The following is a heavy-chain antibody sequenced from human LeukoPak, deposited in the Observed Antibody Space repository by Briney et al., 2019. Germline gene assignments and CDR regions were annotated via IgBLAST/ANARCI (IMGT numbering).Heavy chain of an antibody. J-gene: IGHJ4*02. CDR3: AKALNGLVDY. V-gene: IGHV3-33*04. Sequence: GSSLRLSCAASGFTFSDYGTRRCRQAPGKGLARRIAIRYDGSNTYYADSVKGRFTISRDNSKNTLYLQMHSLRAEDTAVYYCAKALNGLVDYWGQGTLVTVSS. CDR2: IRYDGSNT. CDR1: GFTFSDYG. D-gene: IGHD6-19*01.